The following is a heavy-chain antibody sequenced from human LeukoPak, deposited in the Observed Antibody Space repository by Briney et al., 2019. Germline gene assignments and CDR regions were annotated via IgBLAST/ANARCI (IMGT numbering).Heavy chain of an antibody. J-gene: IGHJ4*02. D-gene: IGHD6-6*01. CDR2: ISGSSSTI. Sequence: GGSLRLSCAASGFTFSTYSMHWVRQAPGKGLEWVSYISGSSSTIYYADSVKGRFTISRDNAKSSLYLQMNSLRDEDTAVYYCARDKYSTIDYWGQGTLVTVST. CDR3: ARDKYSTIDY. V-gene: IGHV3-48*02. CDR1: GFTFSTYS.